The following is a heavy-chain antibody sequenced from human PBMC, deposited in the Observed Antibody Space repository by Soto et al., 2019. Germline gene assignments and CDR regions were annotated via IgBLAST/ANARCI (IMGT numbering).Heavy chain of an antibody. CDR2: INAGNGAT. CDR3: ARGSAAAGPYYFDY. J-gene: IGHJ4*02. V-gene: IGHV1-3*05. CDR1: GYTFTTYA. Sequence: QVHLVQSGAEEKKPGASVRVSCKASGYTFTTYAMHWVRQAPGQRLEWMGWINAGNGATKYSQNFQDSVTIGRDTSANTACMELSSLRSEDTAVYYCARGSAAAGPYYFDYCGKGTLVTVSS. D-gene: IGHD6-13*01.